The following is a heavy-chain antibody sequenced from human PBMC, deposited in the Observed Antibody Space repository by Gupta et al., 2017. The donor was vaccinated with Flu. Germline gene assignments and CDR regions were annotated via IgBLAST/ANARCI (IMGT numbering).Heavy chain of an antibody. CDR1: GFTVSSNY. Sequence: EVQLVESGGGLVQPGGSLRLSCSASGFTVSSNYMSWDRQAPGKGLEWVSVIYRDGSTYYADSVKGRFTISRHNSKNTLYLQMNSLRAEDTAVYYCAKSRPGYLGGHYTNYLDYWGQGTLVTVSS. J-gene: IGHJ4*02. D-gene: IGHD3-3*01. CDR2: IYRDGST. V-gene: IGHV3-53*04. CDR3: AKSRPGYLGGHYTNYLDY.